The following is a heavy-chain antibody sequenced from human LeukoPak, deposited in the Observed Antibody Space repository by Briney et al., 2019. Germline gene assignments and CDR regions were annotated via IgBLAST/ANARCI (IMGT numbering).Heavy chain of an antibody. J-gene: IGHJ1*01. CDR1: GFNYSSYT. CDR3: ARGPGCSSTSCYVYFPH. V-gene: IGHV3-48*01. D-gene: IGHD2-2*01. CDR2: ISATRDIT. Sequence: PGGSLRLSCAAFGFNYSSYTMNWVRQAPGMGLEWLSYISATRDITYYADSVKGRYTISRDNAKNSLYLQMGSLRAEDMAVYYCARGPGCSSTSCYVYFPHWGQGTLVTVSS.